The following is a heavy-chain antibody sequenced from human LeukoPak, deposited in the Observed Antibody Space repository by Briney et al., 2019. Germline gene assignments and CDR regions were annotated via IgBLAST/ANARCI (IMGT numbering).Heavy chain of an antibody. CDR1: GFTFSSYA. J-gene: IGHJ4*02. V-gene: IGHV3-23*01. CDR2: ISGSGGST. D-gene: IGHD3-22*01. Sequence: GGSLRLSCAASGFTFSSYAMSWVRQAPGKGLEWVSAISGSGGSTYYADSVNGRFTISRDNSKNTLYLQMNSLRAEDTAVYYCAKGGVITTSPRFGYWGQGTLVTVSS. CDR3: AKGGVITTSPRFGY.